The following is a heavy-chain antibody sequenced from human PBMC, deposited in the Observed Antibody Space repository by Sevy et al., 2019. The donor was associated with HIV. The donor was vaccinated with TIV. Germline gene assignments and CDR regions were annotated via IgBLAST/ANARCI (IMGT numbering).Heavy chain of an antibody. V-gene: IGHV3-21*01. J-gene: IGHJ4*02. CDR3: ARGDYYGSLYYFDY. Sequence: GGSLRLSCAASGFTFSNYFINWVRQAPGKGLEWVSSISSGSSYIFYADSVKGQFTISRDNAKNSLYLQMNSLRAEDTAVYYCARGDYYGSLYYFDYWGPGTLVTVSS. CDR2: ISSGSSYI. D-gene: IGHD3-10*01. CDR1: GFTFSNYF.